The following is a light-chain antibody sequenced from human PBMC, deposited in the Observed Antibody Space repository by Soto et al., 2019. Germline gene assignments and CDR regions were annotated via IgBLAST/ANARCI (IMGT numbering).Light chain of an antibody. CDR1: SSDVGTRNF. J-gene: IGLJ1*01. CDR2: QVT. V-gene: IGLV2-14*01. Sequence: QSVLTQPASVSGSPGQSITISCTGTSSDVGTRNFVSWYQQHPGKAPKLMIYQVTNRPSGVSNRFSGSKSGNTASLTISGLQAEDEADYYCSSYTDSTNYVFGNGTKVT. CDR3: SSYTDSTNYV.